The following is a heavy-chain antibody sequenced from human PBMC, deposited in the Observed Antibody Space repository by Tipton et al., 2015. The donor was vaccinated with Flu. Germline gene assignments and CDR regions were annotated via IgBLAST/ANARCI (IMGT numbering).Heavy chain of an antibody. Sequence: SLRLSCAASGFTFRGYWMFWVRQPPGKGLVWVSRINSDGTSTTYVDSVKGRFTISRDNAKNTLYLQMNSLRAEDTAVYYCARDWSGIDYWGQGTLVTVSS. D-gene: IGHD3-10*01. V-gene: IGHV3-74*01. J-gene: IGHJ4*02. CDR1: GFTFRGYW. CDR2: INSDGTST. CDR3: ARDWSGIDY.